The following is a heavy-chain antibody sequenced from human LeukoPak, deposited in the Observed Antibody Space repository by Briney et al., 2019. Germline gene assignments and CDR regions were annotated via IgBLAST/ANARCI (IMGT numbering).Heavy chain of an antibody. CDR3: ARDLPIAAAGTDYFDY. Sequence: PGGSLRLSCVASGFTFSSYAVNWVRQAPGKGLEWVANIKQDGSDKWCVDSVKGRFTISRDNAKNSLYLQMNALRAEDTAVYYCARDLPIAAAGTDYFDYWGQGTLVTVSS. CDR1: GFTFSSYA. J-gene: IGHJ4*02. CDR2: IKQDGSDK. V-gene: IGHV3-7*01. D-gene: IGHD6-13*01.